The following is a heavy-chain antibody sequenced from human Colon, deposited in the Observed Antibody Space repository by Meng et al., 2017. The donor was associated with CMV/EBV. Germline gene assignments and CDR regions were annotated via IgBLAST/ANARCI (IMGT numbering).Heavy chain of an antibody. V-gene: IGHV4-61*01. J-gene: IGHJ6*02. CDR2: IYYSGST. Sequence: GSLSLSCTVSGGSVSSGSYYWSWIRQPPGKGLEWIGYIYYSGSTNYNPSLKSRVTISVDTSKNQFSLKLSSVTAADTAVYYCARDKGYDFWSGYHHYGMDVWGQGTTVTVSS. CDR3: ARDKGYDFWSGYHHYGMDV. D-gene: IGHD3-3*01. CDR1: GGSVSSGSYY.